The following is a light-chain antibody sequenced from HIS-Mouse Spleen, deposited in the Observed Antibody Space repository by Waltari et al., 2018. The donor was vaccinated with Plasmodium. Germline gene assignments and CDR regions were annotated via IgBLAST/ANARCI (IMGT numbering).Light chain of an antibody. J-gene: IGKJ4*01. CDR2: GAS. CDR1: QSVSSSY. Sequence: EIVLTQSPGTLSLSPGERAPLSCRASQSVSSSYLAWYQQKPGQAPRRLIYGASSKATGIPDRFMGSGSGTDFTLTISRLEPEDVAVYYCQQYGSSPLTFGGGTKVGIK. CDR3: QQYGSSPLT. V-gene: IGKV3-20*01.